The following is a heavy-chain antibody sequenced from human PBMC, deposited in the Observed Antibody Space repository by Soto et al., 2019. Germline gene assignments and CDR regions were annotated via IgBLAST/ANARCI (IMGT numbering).Heavy chain of an antibody. J-gene: IGHJ6*02. CDR3: ARVYYTSGRAYYYGMDV. V-gene: IGHV1-69*01. D-gene: IGHD3-10*01. CDR1: GSTLTNYA. Sequence: QVKLVQSGAEVKKPGSSVKVSCKASGSTLTNYAISWVRQAPGQGLEWMGGIIPIIETAKYAQRFQGRVTITADDSTSTSYMELSGLRSEDTAVYYCARVYYTSGRAYYYGMDVWGQGTTVTVSS. CDR2: IIPIIETA.